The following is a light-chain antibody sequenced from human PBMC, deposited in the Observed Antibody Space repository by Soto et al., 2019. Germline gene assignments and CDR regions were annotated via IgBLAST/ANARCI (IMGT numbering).Light chain of an antibody. CDR2: GSS. CDR3: QMYNTWPPPLP. J-gene: IGKJ4*01. Sequence: EIVMTQSPATLSVSPGERATLSGRASQSVSSNLAWYQQKPGQAPRLLIYGSSTRATGIPARFSVSGSGTELTLNISSLQYEDFAVYYCQMYNTWPPPLPFGGGTTVEIK. CDR1: QSVSSN. V-gene: IGKV3-15*01.